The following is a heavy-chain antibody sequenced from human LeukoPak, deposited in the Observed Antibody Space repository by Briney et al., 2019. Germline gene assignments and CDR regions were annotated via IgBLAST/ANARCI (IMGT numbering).Heavy chain of an antibody. CDR3: ARRYSSGWYIGAFDI. CDR1: GYTFTSYG. V-gene: IGHV1-18*01. J-gene: IGHJ3*02. CDR2: ISAYNGNT. D-gene: IGHD6-19*01. Sequence: ASVKVSCKASGYTFTSYGISWVRQAPGQGLEWMGWISAYNGNTNYAQKLQGRVTMTTDTSTSTAYMELRSLRSDDTAVYYCARRYSSGWYIGAFDIWGQGTMVTVSS.